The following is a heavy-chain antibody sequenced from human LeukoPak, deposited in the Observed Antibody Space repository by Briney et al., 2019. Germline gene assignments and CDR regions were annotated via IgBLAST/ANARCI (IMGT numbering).Heavy chain of an antibody. CDR2: ISSSSTYI. CDR3: ARGLTMTTFRKNWFDP. CDR1: VLTFRNYD. V-gene: IGHV3-21*01. J-gene: IGHJ5*02. Sequence: PGGSLRLSCAASVLTFRNYDMNWVRQAPGKGLEWVASISSSSTYIYYADSLKGRFTISRDNAKNSLYLQMNSLRAEDTAVYYCARGLTMTTFRKNWFDPWGQGTLVTVSS. D-gene: IGHD4-17*01.